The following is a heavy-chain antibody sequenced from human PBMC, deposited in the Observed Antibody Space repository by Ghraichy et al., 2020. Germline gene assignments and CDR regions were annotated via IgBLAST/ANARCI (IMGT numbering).Heavy chain of an antibody. J-gene: IGHJ4*02. V-gene: IGHV3-48*04. CDR1: GFTFNTYS. CDR2: INGNSDAI. Sequence: GGSLRLSCAASGFTFNTYSMNWVRQAPGKGLEWVSYINGNSDAIHYADSVEGRFTISRDNAKNSLYLQVNSLRAEDTAVYYCARDAPSKYAPDYGGQGTLFTVAS. CDR3: ARDAPSKYAPDY. D-gene: IGHD2-8*01.